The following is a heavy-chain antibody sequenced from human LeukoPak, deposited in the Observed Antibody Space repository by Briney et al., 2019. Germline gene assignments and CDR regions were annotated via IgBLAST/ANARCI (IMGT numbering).Heavy chain of an antibody. CDR2: IYYSGST. CDR3: ARYLDYGSTWPYMDV. Sequence: SETLSLTCTVSGGSISSYYWSWIRQPPGKGLEWIGYIYYSGSTNYNPSLKSRVTISVDTSKNQFSLKLSSVTAADTAVYYCARYLDYGSTWPYMDVWGKGTTVTVSS. J-gene: IGHJ6*03. V-gene: IGHV4-59*01. CDR1: GGSISSYY. D-gene: IGHD4/OR15-4a*01.